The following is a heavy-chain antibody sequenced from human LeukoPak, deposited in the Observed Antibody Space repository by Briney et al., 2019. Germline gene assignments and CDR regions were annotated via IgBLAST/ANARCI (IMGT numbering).Heavy chain of an antibody. CDR1: GFTVSSNY. D-gene: IGHD3-22*01. J-gene: IGHJ5*02. CDR3: ARDGSGLGFNWFAP. V-gene: IGHV3-53*01. CDR2: IYSDGST. Sequence: EGSLRLSCAASGFTVSSNYMSWVRQAPGKGLEWVSVIYSDGSTYYADSVKGRFTISRDNSKNTLYLQMNSLRAKDTAVYYCARDGSGLGFNWFAPWGQGTLVTVSS.